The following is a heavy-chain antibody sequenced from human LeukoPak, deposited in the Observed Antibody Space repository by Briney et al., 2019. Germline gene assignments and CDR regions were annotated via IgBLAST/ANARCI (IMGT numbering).Heavy chain of an antibody. CDR2: ISYGGSNK. J-gene: IGHJ4*02. D-gene: IGHD3-22*01. CDR3: AREKRDSSGYSFDY. CDR1: GFTCSSYA. Sequence: GGSLRRSCAAAGFTCSSYAREWVRQAPGKGREGVAVISYGGSNKDYTDSGKGRFTISRDNSKNTLYLQMNSLRAEDTAVYYCAREKRDSSGYSFDYWGQGTLVTVSS. V-gene: IGHV3-30-3*01.